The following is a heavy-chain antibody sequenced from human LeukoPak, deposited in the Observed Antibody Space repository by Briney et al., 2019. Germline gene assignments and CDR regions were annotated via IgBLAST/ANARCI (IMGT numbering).Heavy chain of an antibody. J-gene: IGHJ3*02. Sequence: SVKVSCKASGGTFSSYAISWVRQAPGQGLEWMGRIIPIFGIANYAQKFQGRVTITAEKSTSTAYMELSSLRSEDTAVYYCATVLRYFDWLSNDGFDIWGQGTMVTVSS. CDR1: GGTFSSYA. D-gene: IGHD3-9*01. CDR3: ATVLRYFDWLSNDGFDI. CDR2: IIPIFGIA. V-gene: IGHV1-69*04.